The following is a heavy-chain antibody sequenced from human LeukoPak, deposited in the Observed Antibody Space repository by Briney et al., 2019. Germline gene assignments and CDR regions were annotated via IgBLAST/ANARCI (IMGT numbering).Heavy chain of an antibody. CDR3: ARGGAWVALGY. V-gene: IGHV4-59*01. J-gene: IGHJ4*02. Sequence: SETLSLTCTVSGGSISSYYWSWIRQPPGKGLEWIGYIYYSGSTNYNPSLKSRVTISVDTSKNQFSLKLSSVTAADTAVYYCARGGAWVALGYWGQGTLVTVSS. D-gene: IGHD1-26*01. CDR1: GGSISSYY. CDR2: IYYSGST.